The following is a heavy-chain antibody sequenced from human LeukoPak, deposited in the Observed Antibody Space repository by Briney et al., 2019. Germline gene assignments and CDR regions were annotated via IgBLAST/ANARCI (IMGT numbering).Heavy chain of an antibody. CDR3: ARRHPARGYSSSWYYYYYMDV. D-gene: IGHD6-13*01. CDR1: GGSFSGYY. Sequence: SETLSLTCAVYGGSFSGYYWSWIRQPPGKGLEWIGEINHSGSTNYNPSLKSRVTISVDTSKNQFSLKLSSVTAADTAVYYCARRHPARGYSSSWYYYYYMDVWGKGTTVTVSS. V-gene: IGHV4-34*01. CDR2: INHSGST. J-gene: IGHJ6*03.